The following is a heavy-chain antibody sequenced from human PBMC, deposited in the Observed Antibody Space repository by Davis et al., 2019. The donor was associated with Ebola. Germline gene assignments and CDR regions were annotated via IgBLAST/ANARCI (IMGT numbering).Heavy chain of an antibody. CDR2: INPNSGGT. CDR1: GYTFTSYA. D-gene: IGHD3-22*01. Sequence: ASVKVSCKASGYTFTSYAMHWVRQAPGQGLEWMGRINPNSGGTNYAQKFQGRVTMTRDTSISTAYMELSRLRSDDTVVYYCARGGYYYDSSGSLDWFDPWGQGTLVTVSS. V-gene: IGHV1-2*05. CDR3: ARGGYYYDSSGSLDWFDP. J-gene: IGHJ5*02.